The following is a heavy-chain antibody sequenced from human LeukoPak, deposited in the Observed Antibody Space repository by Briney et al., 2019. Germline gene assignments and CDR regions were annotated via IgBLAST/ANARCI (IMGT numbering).Heavy chain of an antibody. CDR1: GGSFSGYY. V-gene: IGHV4-34*01. CDR2: INHSGST. Sequence: SETLSLTCAVYGGSFSGYYWSWIRQPPGKGLEWIGEINHSGSTNYNPSLKSRVTISVDTSKNQFSLKLRSVTAADTAVYFCARLYGNYQNYFDYWGQGTLVTVSS. CDR3: ARLYGNYQNYFDY. D-gene: IGHD1-7*01. J-gene: IGHJ4*02.